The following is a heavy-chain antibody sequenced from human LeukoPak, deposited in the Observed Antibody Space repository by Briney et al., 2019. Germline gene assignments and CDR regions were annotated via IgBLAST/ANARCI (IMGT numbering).Heavy chain of an antibody. CDR3: ARLAYSYGDSHNTEIDY. Sequence: GGSLRLSCAASGFTFSSYDMHWVRQATGKGLEWVSAIGTAGDTYYPGSVKGRFTISRENAKNSLYLQMNSLRAEDTAVYYCARLAYSYGDSHNTEIDYWGQGTLVTVSS. CDR1: GFTFSSYD. CDR2: IGTAGDT. D-gene: IGHD5-18*01. V-gene: IGHV3-13*01. J-gene: IGHJ4*02.